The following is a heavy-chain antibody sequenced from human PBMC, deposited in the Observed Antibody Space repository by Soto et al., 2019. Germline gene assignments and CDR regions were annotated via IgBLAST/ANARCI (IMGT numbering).Heavy chain of an antibody. CDR1: GGSFSGYY. CDR3: ARDRGFGELYPPLSYYYYGMDV. V-gene: IGHV4-34*01. J-gene: IGHJ6*02. D-gene: IGHD3-10*01. CDR2: INHSGST. Sequence: SETLSLTCAVYGGSFSGYYWSWIRQPPGKGLEWIGEINHSGSTNYNPSLKSRVTISVDTSKNQFSLKPSSVTAADTAVYYCARDRGFGELYPPLSYYYYGMDVWGQGTTVTVSS.